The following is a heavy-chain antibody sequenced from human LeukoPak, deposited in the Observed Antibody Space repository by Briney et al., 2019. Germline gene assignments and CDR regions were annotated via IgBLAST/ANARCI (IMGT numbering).Heavy chain of an antibody. CDR1: GYTFTSYY. CDR2: INPSGGST. D-gene: IGHD1-14*01. V-gene: IGHV1-46*01. J-gene: IGHJ4*02. Sequence: ASVKVSCKASGYTFTSYYMHWVRQAPGQGLEWMGIINPSGGSTSYAQKFQGRVTMTRDTSTSTVYMELSSLRSEDTAVYYCAREAYGVGGRPEFDYWGQGTLVTVSS. CDR3: AREAYGVGGRPEFDY.